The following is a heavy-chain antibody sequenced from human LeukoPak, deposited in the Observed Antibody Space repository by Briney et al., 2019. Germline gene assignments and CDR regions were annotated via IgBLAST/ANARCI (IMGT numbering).Heavy chain of an antibody. CDR1: GFTFDDYA. J-gene: IGHJ4*02. CDR2: ISGDGGGT. V-gene: IGHV3-43*02. Sequence: GGSLRLSCSASGFTFDDYAMHWVRQAPGKGLEWVSLISGDGGGTYYADSVKGRFTISRDNSENSLYLQMNSLRTEDTALYYCAKATLYSSSWYGYWGQGTLVTVSS. CDR3: AKATLYSSSWYGY. D-gene: IGHD6-13*01.